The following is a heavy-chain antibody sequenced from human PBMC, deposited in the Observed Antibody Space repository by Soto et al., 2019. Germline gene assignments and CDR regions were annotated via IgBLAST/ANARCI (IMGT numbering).Heavy chain of an antibody. V-gene: IGHV3-21*01. CDR2: ISSGAVYV. D-gene: IGHD3-22*01. Sequence: GGSLRLSCAASGFNFLTYSLSWVRQAPGKGLEWVASISSGAVYVDYADSMKGRFTISRDNAKNLLHLQMTSLRAEDTATYHCVRDGLDYYDTERLYFDNWGQGTLVTVSS. J-gene: IGHJ4*02. CDR3: VRDGLDYYDTERLYFDN. CDR1: GFNFLTYS.